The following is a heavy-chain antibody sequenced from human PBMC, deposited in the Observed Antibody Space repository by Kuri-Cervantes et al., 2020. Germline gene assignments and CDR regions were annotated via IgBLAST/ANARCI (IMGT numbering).Heavy chain of an antibody. CDR3: ARLAAAGTLSWFDP. Sequence: SQTLSLTCGVYGESFSGYYWSWIRQSPEKGLEWIGEISHSGSTNYNPSLKSRVTISVDTSKNQFSLNLSSVTAADTAVYYCARLAAAGTLSWFDPWGQGTLVTVSS. CDR1: GESFSGYY. CDR2: ISHSGST. J-gene: IGHJ5*02. V-gene: IGHV4-34*01. D-gene: IGHD6-13*01.